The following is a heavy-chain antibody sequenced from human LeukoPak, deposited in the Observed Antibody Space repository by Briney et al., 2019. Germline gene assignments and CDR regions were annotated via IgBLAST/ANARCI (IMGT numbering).Heavy chain of an antibody. CDR1: GYTFTGYY. CDR2: INPNSGDT. V-gene: IGHV1-2*02. J-gene: IGHJ6*03. D-gene: IGHD6-13*01. Sequence: GASVKVSCKASGYTFTGYYMHWVRQAPGQGLQWMGWINPNSGDTGYAQKFQGRVTMTRDTSITTAYMELTNLRSDDTAVYYCARESSSSFEPYYYMDLWGRGTTVTVSS. CDR3: ARESSSSFEPYYYMDL.